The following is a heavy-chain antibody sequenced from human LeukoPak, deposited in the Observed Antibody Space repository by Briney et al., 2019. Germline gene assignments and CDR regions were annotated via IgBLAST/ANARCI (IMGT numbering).Heavy chain of an antibody. CDR2: ISYDGSNK. Sequence: PGGSLRLSCAASGFTFSSYGMHWVRQAPGKGLEWVAVISYDGSNKYYADSVKGRFTISRDNSKNTLYLQMNSLRAEDTAVYYCAKDNDYYDSSGYLDYWGQGTLVTVSS. J-gene: IGHJ4*02. CDR1: GFTFSSYG. CDR3: AKDNDYYDSSGYLDY. V-gene: IGHV3-30*18. D-gene: IGHD3-22*01.